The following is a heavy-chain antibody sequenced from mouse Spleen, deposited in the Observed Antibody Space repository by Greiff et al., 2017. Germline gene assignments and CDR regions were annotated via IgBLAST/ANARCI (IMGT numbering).Heavy chain of an antibody. CDR3: ARPRLITSYAMDY. J-gene: IGHJ4*01. Sequence: VKVVESGPGLVQPSQSLSITCTVSGFSLTSYGVHWVRQSPGKGLEWLGVIWSGGSTDYNAAFISRLSISKDNSKSQVFFKMNSLQADDTAIYYCARPRLITSYAMDYWGQGTSVTVSS. CDR1: GFSLTSYG. V-gene: IGHV2-2*01. D-gene: IGHD1-1*01. CDR2: IWSGGST.